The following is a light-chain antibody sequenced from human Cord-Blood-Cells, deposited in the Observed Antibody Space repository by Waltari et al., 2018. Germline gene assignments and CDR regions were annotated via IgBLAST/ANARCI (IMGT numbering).Light chain of an antibody. J-gene: IGLJ1*01. CDR3: AAWDDSLNGYV. V-gene: IGLV1-44*01. Sequence: QSVLTQPPSASGTPGQRVNISCSGSSPNIGRTTVNWYQQLPGTAPKRLIYSNNQRPSGVPDRFSGSKSGTSASLAISGLQSEDEADYYCAAWDDSLNGYVFGTGTKVTVL. CDR2: SNN. CDR1: SPNIGRTT.